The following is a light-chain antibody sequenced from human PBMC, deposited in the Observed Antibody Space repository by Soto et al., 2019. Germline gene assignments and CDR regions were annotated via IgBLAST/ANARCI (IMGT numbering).Light chain of an antibody. CDR3: QQAYTFPIT. J-gene: IGKJ5*01. CDR1: QNINRW. V-gene: IGKV1D-12*01. Sequence: DIQMTQSPSSVSASVGDRVAITGRASQNINRWLGWYQQKPGKVPEVLIYSTSTLQPGVPSRFSGSGSGTDFTLTISGLQREDSGTYYCQQAYTFPITFGQGTRLENK. CDR2: STS.